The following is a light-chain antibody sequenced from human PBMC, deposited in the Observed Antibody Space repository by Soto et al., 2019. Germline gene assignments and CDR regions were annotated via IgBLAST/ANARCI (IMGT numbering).Light chain of an antibody. CDR2: GAS. J-gene: IGKJ1*01. CDR3: QQRKTWPRT. CDR1: QSVSLS. V-gene: IGKV3-11*01. Sequence: EIVLTQSPATLSLSPGGRATLSCRASQSVSLSLAWYQQKPGQAPRLLIYGASNRATGIPARFSGSGSGTDFTLTISSLEPEDFAVYYCQQRKTWPRTFGQGTKVDIK.